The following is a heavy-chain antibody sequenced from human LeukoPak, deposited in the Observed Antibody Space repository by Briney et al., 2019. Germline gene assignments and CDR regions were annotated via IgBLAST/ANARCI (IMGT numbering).Heavy chain of an antibody. Sequence: SVTVSCKASGGTFSSYAISWVRQAPGQGLEWMGGIIPIFGTANYAQKFQGRVTITADESTSTAYMELSSLRSEDTAVYYCARGSYYDSSGYYYVLPFDYWGQRTLVTVSS. J-gene: IGHJ4*02. CDR3: ARGSYYDSSGYYYVLPFDY. D-gene: IGHD3-22*01. CDR1: GGTFSSYA. V-gene: IGHV1-69*13. CDR2: IIPIFGTA.